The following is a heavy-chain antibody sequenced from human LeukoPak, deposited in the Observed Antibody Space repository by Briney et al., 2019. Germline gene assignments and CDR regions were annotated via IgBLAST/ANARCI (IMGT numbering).Heavy chain of an antibody. Sequence: SETLSLTCTVSGGSISSYYWIWIRQPPGKGLEWIGYIYYSGSTNYNPSLESRVPISVDTFNNHFSLRLSSVTAAETAVYCCARQGYWSGYFVFDSWGQGTLVTVSS. V-gene: IGHV4-59*08. CDR2: IYYSGST. J-gene: IGHJ4*02. D-gene: IGHD3-3*01. CDR1: GGSISSYY. CDR3: ARQGYWSGYFVFDS.